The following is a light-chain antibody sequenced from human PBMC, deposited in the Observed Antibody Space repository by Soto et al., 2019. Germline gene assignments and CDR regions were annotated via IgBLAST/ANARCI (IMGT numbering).Light chain of an antibody. CDR1: SSDVGDYKY. Sequence: QSALTQPASVSGAAGQSITISCTGSSSDVGDYKYVSWYQQHPGKAPQLRIYEVSYRPSGVSNRFSGSKSGNTASLTISGVQAEDEADYYCGSYTTSGTLRFGGGTKLTVL. CDR3: GSYTTSGTLR. V-gene: IGLV2-14*03. CDR2: EVS. J-gene: IGLJ2*01.